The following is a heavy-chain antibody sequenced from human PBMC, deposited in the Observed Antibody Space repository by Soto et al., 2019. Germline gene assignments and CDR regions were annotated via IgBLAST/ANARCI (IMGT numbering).Heavy chain of an antibody. CDR2: IYPGDSDT. CDR3: ARVVVVPAAMDYYYYMDV. CDR1: GYSFTSYW. D-gene: IGHD2-2*01. J-gene: IGHJ6*03. Sequence: ESLKISCKGSGYSFTSYWIGWVRQMPGKGLEWMGIIYPGDSDTRYSPSFQGQVTISADKSISTAYLQWSSLKASDTAMYYCARVVVVPAAMDYYYYMDVWGKGTTVTVSS. V-gene: IGHV5-51*01.